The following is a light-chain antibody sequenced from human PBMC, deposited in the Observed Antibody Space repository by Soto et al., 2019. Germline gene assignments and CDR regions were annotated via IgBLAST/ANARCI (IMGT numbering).Light chain of an antibody. CDR1: SSDVGGYNY. J-gene: IGLJ1*01. CDR2: DVS. Sequence: QSALTQPASVSGSPGQSITISCIGTSSDVGGYNYVSWYQQHPGKAPKLMIYDVSNRPSGVSNRFSGSKSGNTASLTISGLQDEDEADYYCSSYTSSSSYVFGTGTKLTVL. V-gene: IGLV2-14*01. CDR3: SSYTSSSSYV.